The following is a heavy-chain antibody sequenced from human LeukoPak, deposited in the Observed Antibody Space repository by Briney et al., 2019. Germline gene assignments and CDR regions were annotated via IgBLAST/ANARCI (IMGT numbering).Heavy chain of an antibody. J-gene: IGHJ4*02. CDR3: ARERDGRFFDY. Sequence: GGFLRLSCAVSGLTFRSYWMSWVRQAPGKGLEWVANINQDGSEKYFVDSVKGRFTISRDNAKNSLHLQMNTLRAEDTAVYYCARERDGRFFDYWGQGTLVTVSS. CDR2: INQDGSEK. V-gene: IGHV3-7*01. D-gene: IGHD5-24*01. CDR1: GLTFRSYW.